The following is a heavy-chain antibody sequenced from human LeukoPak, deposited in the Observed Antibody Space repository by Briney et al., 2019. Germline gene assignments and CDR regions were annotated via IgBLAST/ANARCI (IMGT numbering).Heavy chain of an antibody. CDR3: ARESVDTAKIDY. CDR1: GFTFNYFH. CDR2: ISSSSSYI. V-gene: IGHV3-21*01. Sequence: PGVSLTLPCVASGFTFNYFHMIWVPQAPGKGLEGVLSISSSSSYIEYTVPVRRRFTISRDNAKSSLYLQMNSMRAEGTALYYCARESVDTAKIDYWGQGTLVTVST. D-gene: IGHD5-18*01. J-gene: IGHJ4*02.